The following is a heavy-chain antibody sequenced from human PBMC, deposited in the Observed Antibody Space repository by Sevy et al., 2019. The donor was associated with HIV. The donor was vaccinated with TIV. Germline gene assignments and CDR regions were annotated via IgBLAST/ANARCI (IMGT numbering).Heavy chain of an antibody. CDR2: INSDGIST. CDR3: ARNGPPMEYYYYGMDV. D-gene: IGHD1-1*01. V-gene: IGHV3-74*01. J-gene: IGHJ6*02. CDR1: GFTFSSYW. Sequence: GGSLRLSCAASGFTFSSYWMHWVRQAPGKGLVWVSRINSDGISTSYADSVKGRFTISRDNAKNTLYLQMNSLRAEDMAVYYCARNGPPMEYYYYGMDVWGQGTTVTVSS.